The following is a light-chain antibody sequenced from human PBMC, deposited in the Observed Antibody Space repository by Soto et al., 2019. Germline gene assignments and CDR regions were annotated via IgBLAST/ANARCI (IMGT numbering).Light chain of an antibody. CDR3: QHSYSTSLIT. CDR2: AAS. Sequence: DIQMTQSPSSLSASVGDRVTITCRASQSISSYLNWYQQKPGKAPKLLIYAASSLQSGVPSRSSVSGSGTDFTLTISILKPEDFATYYCQHSYSTSLITFGQGTRLEI. CDR1: QSISSY. V-gene: IGKV1-39*01. J-gene: IGKJ5*01.